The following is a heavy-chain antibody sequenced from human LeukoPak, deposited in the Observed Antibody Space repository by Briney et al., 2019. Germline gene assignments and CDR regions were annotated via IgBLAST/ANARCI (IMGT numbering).Heavy chain of an antibody. D-gene: IGHD2-15*01. CDR3: ARADRRYCSGGSCYSADY. Sequence: GGSLRLSCAASGFTFSSYGMHWVRQAPGKGLEWVAVIWYDGSNKYYADSVKGRFTISRDNSKNTLYLQMNSLRAGDTAVYYCARADRRYCSGGSCYSADYWGQGTLVTVSS. CDR2: IWYDGSNK. CDR1: GFTFSSYG. J-gene: IGHJ4*02. V-gene: IGHV3-33*01.